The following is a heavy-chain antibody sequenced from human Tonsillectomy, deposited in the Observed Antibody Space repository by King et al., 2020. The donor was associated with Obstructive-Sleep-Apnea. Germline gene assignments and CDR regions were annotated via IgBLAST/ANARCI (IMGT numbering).Heavy chain of an antibody. V-gene: IGHV1-2*02. J-gene: IGHJ5*02. Sequence: QLVQSGAEVEKPGASVKVSCKASGYTFTDYYIHWVRQAPGQGLEWMGWINPNSGGTNYAQNFQGRVTMTRDPSISTAYMELGRLRSDDAAVDYCARDRPPAYGSGSKNWFDPWGQGTLVTVSS. CDR1: GYTFTDYY. D-gene: IGHD3-10*01. CDR3: ARDRPPAYGSGSKNWFDP. CDR2: INPNSGGT.